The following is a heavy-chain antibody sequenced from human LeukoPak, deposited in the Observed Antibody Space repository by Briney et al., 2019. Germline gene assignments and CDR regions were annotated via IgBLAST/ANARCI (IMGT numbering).Heavy chain of an antibody. Sequence: PSETLSLTCNVSGGSINSYYWGWFRQPPGKRLESIGYIYYSGRTTYNPSLKSRVTISVDTSTNQISLKLTSVTAADTAVYFCARGTTKGYYCDSSGYYTKWGQGTLVTVSS. CDR2: IYYSGRT. D-gene: IGHD3-22*01. CDR1: GGSINSYY. J-gene: IGHJ4*02. V-gene: IGHV4-59*12. CDR3: ARGTTKGYYCDSSGYYTK.